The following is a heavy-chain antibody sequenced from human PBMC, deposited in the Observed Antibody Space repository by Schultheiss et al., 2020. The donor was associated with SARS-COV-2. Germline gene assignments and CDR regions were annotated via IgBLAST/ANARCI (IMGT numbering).Heavy chain of an antibody. V-gene: IGHV3-7*05. CDR2: IKHDGGEI. Sequence: GGSLRLSCAASGFTFSSYWMHWVRQAPGKGLEWLANIKHDGGEIYYVDSVKGRFTISRDNAKNSLYLQMNSLRAEDTALYYCARSGYGVPFEYWGQGTLVTVSS. CDR3: ARSGYGVPFEY. CDR1: GFTFSSYW. J-gene: IGHJ4*02. D-gene: IGHD5-12*01.